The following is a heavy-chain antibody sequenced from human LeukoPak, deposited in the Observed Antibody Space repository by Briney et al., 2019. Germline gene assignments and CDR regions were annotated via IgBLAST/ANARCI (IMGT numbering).Heavy chain of an antibody. V-gene: IGHV4-34*01. D-gene: IGHD2-2*01. CDR2: INHSGST. CDR3: ARRKRSGCSSTSCLLNWFDP. CDR1: GGSFSGYY. J-gene: IGHJ5*02. Sequence: SETLSLTCAVYGGSFSGYYWSWIRQPPGKGLEWIGEINHSGSTNYNPSLNSRVTISVDTSKNQFSLKLSSVTAADAAVHYCARRKRSGCSSTSCLLNWFDPWGQGTLVTVSS.